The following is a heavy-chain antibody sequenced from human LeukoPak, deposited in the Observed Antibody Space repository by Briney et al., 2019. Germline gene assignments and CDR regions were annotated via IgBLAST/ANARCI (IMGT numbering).Heavy chain of an antibody. Sequence: GGSLRLSCLVSGFTFRTFAMRWVRQPLGKGLKGQSSITRNGSSTYYADSVKARFTITRDNPKNTKDLQMNNLRADDTAVYYCAKGIRRGYESTNGYFQHWGQGTLVTVSS. CDR2: ITRNGSST. D-gene: IGHD3-22*01. CDR3: AKGIRRGYESTNGYFQH. V-gene: IGHV3-23*01. J-gene: IGHJ1*01. CDR1: GFTFRTFA.